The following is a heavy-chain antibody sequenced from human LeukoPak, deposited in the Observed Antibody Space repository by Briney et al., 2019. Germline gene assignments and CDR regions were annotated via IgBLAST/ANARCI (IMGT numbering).Heavy chain of an antibody. Sequence: SETLSLTCTVSGGSISSYYWSWIRQPAGKGLEWIGRIYTSGSTNYNPSLKSRVTMSVDTSKNQFSLKLSSVTAADTAVYYCARGGSSWYFENWFDPWGQGTLVTVSS. V-gene: IGHV4-4*07. CDR2: IYTSGST. CDR3: ARGGSSWYFENWFDP. D-gene: IGHD6-13*01. J-gene: IGHJ5*02. CDR1: GGSISSYY.